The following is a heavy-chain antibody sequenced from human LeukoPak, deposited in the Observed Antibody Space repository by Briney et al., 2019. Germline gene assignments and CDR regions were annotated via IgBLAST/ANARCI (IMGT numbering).Heavy chain of an antibody. Sequence: GASVKVSCKASGYTFISYDINWVRQATGQGLEWMGWMNPKSGDTGYAQKFQGRITMTRNTPISTAYMELSSLRSEDTAVYYCARGGGGYSGYGGYYYYYMDVWGKGTTVTVSS. CDR2: MNPKSGDT. V-gene: IGHV1-8*01. J-gene: IGHJ6*03. D-gene: IGHD5-12*01. CDR3: ARGGGGYSGYGGYYYYYMDV. CDR1: GYTFISYD.